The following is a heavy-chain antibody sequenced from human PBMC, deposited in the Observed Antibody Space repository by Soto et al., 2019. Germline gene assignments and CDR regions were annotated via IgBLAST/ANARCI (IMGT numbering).Heavy chain of an antibody. V-gene: IGHV4-34*01. CDR3: ARNKRGIAVAGYHWFDP. CDR1: VGSFIGYY. CDR2: INHSGST. D-gene: IGHD6-13*01. J-gene: IGHJ5*02. Sequence: SETLSLTCAFYVGSFIGYYWSWIRQPPGKGLEWIGEINHSGSTNYNPSLKSRVTISVDTSKNQFSLKLSSVTAADTAVYYCARNKRGIAVAGYHWFDPWGQGTLVTVSS.